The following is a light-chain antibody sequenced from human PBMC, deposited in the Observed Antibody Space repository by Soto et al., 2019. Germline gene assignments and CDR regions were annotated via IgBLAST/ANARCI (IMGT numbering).Light chain of an antibody. CDR3: QQLNSYRYT. Sequence: IQLTQSPSSLSASVGDRVTITCRASQGISSYLAWYQQKPGKAPKLLLYAASTLQSGVPSRFSGSGSGTDFTLTISSLQPEDFATYYCQQLNSYRYTFGQGTKLEIK. CDR1: QGISSY. CDR2: AAS. J-gene: IGKJ2*01. V-gene: IGKV1-9*01.